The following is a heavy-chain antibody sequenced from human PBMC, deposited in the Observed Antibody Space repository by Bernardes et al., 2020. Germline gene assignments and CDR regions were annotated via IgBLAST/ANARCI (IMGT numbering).Heavy chain of an antibody. J-gene: IGHJ5*02. D-gene: IGHD5-18*01. V-gene: IGHV3-21*01. Sequence: GGSLRVSCTASGFSFSDLNMNWVRQAPGKGLEWVSSISSSGYVYYADSVGGRFTISRDNAKNSLYLQINSLRAEDTALYYCAGDGSRYSGTWDNWFDPWGQGTLVTVSS. CDR2: ISSSGYV. CDR1: GFSFSDLN. CDR3: AGDGSRYSGTWDNWFDP.